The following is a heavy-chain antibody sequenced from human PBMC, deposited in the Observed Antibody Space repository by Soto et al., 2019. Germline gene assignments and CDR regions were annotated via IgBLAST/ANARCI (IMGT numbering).Heavy chain of an antibody. CDR2: LSFDKSDE. D-gene: IGHD3-22*01. CDR1: GFAFSDYA. J-gene: IGHJ4*02. V-gene: IGHV3-30*03. Sequence: GSLRLSCAVSGFAFSDYAMHWVRQAPGKRLEWVAVLSFDKSDEYADSVKGRFTISGDISKNTLYLQMHSLRLEDTAMYFCVRDGKEAFSRYYSLEFDYWGQGALVTVSS. CDR3: VRDGKEAFSRYYSLEFDY.